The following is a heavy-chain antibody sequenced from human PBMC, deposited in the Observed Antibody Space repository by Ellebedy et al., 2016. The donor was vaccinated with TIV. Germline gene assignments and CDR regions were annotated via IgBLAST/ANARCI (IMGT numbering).Heavy chain of an antibody. V-gene: IGHV4-59*01. CDR3: ARVRGRGSKAKRYFDL. Sequence: SETLSLTCTVSGGSISSYYWSWIRQPPGKGLEWIGYIYYSGSTNYNPSLKSRVTISVDTSKNQFSLKLSSVTAADTAVYYCARVRGRGSKAKRYFDLWGRGTLVTVSS. CDR1: GGSISSYY. D-gene: IGHD3-10*01. CDR2: IYYSGST. J-gene: IGHJ2*01.